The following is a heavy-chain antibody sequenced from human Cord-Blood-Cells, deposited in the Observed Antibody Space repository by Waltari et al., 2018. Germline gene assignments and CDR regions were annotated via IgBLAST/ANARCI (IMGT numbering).Heavy chain of an antibody. Sequence: EVQLVESGGGLVQPGGSLRPSCAASGFTFSSFEMNWFRQAQGTGREGVSYISSSGSTIYYAGSVKGRFTISRDNAKNSLYLQMNSLRAEDTAVYYCARGGGLHWYFDLWGRGTLVTVSS. CDR1: GFTFSSFE. V-gene: IGHV3-48*03. J-gene: IGHJ2*01. CDR2: ISSSGSTI. CDR3: ARGGGLHWYFDL.